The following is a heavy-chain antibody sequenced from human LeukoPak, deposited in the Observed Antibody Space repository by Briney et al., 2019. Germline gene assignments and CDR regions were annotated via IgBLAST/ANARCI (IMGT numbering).Heavy chain of an antibody. V-gene: IGHV3-30*03. CDR3: ARGLTSDY. CDR1: GFTFSSYG. Sequence: PGRSLRLSCAASGFTFSSYGMHWVRQAPGKGLEWVAVISYDGSYKYSADSVKGRFTISRDNSKNTLYLRMNSLRAEDTAVYYCARGLTSDYWGQGTLVTVSS. J-gene: IGHJ4*02. CDR2: ISYDGSYK.